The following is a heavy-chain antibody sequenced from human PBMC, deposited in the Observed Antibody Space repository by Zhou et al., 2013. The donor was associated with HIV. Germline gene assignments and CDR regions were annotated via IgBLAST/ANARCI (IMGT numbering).Heavy chain of an antibody. V-gene: IGHV1-69*12. D-gene: IGHD3-22*01. CDR1: GGTFSTYA. CDR3: ARCYYDNSGCDY. CDR2: IIPFFGTA. Sequence: QLVQSGAEVKKPGSSVKVSCKASGGTFSTYAFSWVRQAPGQGLEWMGGIIPFFGTANYAQKFQGRVAITAAESTRTAYLELSGLRSEDTAVYYCARCYYDNSGCDYWGQGTLVTVSS. J-gene: IGHJ4*02.